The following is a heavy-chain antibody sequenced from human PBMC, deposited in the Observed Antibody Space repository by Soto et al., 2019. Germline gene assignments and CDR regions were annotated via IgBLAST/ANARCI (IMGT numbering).Heavy chain of an antibody. CDR3: ARRDRSGYSYWLDT. CDR1: GYSITAGGYY. D-gene: IGHD3-22*01. CDR2: FYSSGST. J-gene: IGHJ5*02. V-gene: IGHV4-31*03. Sequence: NPSETLSLTCFVSGYSITAGGYYWSWIRHHPGKGLEWIGSFYSSGSTSYNPSLKSRLTISVDRSKSQFSLNLSSVTAADTAVYYCARRDRSGYSYWLDTWGQGTLVTVSS.